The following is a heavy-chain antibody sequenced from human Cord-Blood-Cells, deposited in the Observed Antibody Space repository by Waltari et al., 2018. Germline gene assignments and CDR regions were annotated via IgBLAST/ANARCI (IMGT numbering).Heavy chain of an antibody. CDR3: VAGRTSSGWFDP. J-gene: IGHJ5*02. V-gene: IGHV3-13*01. D-gene: IGHD6-19*01. CDR1: GFTFRSYD. Sequence: EVQLVESGGGLVQPGGSLRLSCADSGFTFRSYDMHWVRQATGKGLEWVSAIGTAGDTYYPGSVKGRFTIARENAKNSLYLQMNSLRAGDTAVYYCVAGRTSSGWFDPWGQGTLVTVSS. CDR2: IGTAGDT.